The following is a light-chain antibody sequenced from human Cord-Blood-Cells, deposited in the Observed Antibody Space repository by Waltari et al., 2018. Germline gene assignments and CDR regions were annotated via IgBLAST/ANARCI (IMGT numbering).Light chain of an antibody. CDR2: DVS. CDR3: SSYTSSSTSSYV. CDR1: SSDVGGYNY. Sequence: QSALTQPASVSGSPGQSITISCTGTSSDVGGYNYVSWYQQHPCKAPKLMIYDVSNRHSGVSNRFSGSKSANTASLTISGLQAEDEADYYCSSYTSSSTSSYVFGTGTKVTVL. J-gene: IGLJ1*01. V-gene: IGLV2-14*01.